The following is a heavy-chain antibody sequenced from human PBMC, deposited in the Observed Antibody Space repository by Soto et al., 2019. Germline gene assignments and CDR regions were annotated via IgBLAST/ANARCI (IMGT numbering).Heavy chain of an antibody. CDR2: ISGSGGST. J-gene: IGHJ4*02. CDR3: AKDRPYDGSGSFDY. CDR1: GFTFSSYG. Sequence: GGSLRLSCAASGFTFSSYGMSWVRQAPGKGLEWVSGISGSGGSTYYADSVKGRFTISRDNSKNTLFLQMNSLRAEDTAVYYCAKDRPYDGSGSFDYWGQGTLVTVSS. V-gene: IGHV3-23*01. D-gene: IGHD3-10*01.